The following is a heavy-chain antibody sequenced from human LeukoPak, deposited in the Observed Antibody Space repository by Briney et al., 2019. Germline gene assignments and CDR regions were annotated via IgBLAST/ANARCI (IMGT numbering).Heavy chain of an antibody. CDR3: AKGGSLDYDFWSGYGGYFDY. V-gene: IGHV3-30*18. J-gene: IGHJ4*02. Sequence: PGGSLRLSCAASGFTFSSYGMHWVRQAPGKGLEWVAVISYDGSNKYYADSVKGRFTISRDNSKNTPYLQMNSLRAEDTAVYYCAKGGSLDYDFWSGYGGYFDYWGQGTLVTVSS. CDR2: ISYDGSNK. CDR1: GFTFSSYG. D-gene: IGHD3-3*01.